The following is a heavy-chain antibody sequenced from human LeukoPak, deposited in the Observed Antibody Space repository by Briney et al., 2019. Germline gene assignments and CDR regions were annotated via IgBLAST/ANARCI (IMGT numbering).Heavy chain of an antibody. J-gene: IGHJ4*02. CDR1: GFTVSSNY. D-gene: IGHD3-22*01. CDR2: IYSGGST. Sequence: GGSLRLSCAASGFTVSSNYMSWVRQAPGKGLEWVSVIYSGGSTYYADSVKGRFTISRDNSKNTLYLQMSSLRAEDTAVYFCARMSVAMIVVVSYFDYWGQGTLVTVSS. V-gene: IGHV3-66*01. CDR3: ARMSVAMIVVVSYFDY.